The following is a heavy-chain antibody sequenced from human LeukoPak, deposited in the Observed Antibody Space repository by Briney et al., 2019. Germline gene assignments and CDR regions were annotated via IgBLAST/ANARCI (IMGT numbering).Heavy chain of an antibody. V-gene: IGHV4-34*01. D-gene: IGHD3-10*01. J-gene: IGHJ5*02. CDR2: INHSGNT. CDR1: GGSFSGYY. Sequence: ASETLSLTCAVYGGSFSGYYWSWIRQPPGKGLEWIGEINHSGNTNYNPSLKSRVTISVDTSKNQFSLKLSSVTAADTAVYYCARGASMVRGVIRPNWFDPWGQGTLVTVSS. CDR3: ARGASMVRGVIRPNWFDP.